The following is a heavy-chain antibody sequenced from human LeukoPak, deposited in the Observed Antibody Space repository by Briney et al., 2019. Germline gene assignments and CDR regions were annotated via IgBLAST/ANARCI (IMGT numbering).Heavy chain of an antibody. V-gene: IGHV3-64*01. J-gene: IGHJ2*01. CDR3: ARDFGSYYYDSSGYYELGWYFDL. Sequence: PGGSLRLSCEASGFTLRSYAMHWVRQAPGKGLEYVSTISGNGGSTYYANSVKGRFTISRDSSKNTLYLQMGSLRAEDMAVYYCARDFGSYYYDSSGYYELGWYFDLWGRGTLVTVSS. D-gene: IGHD3-22*01. CDR1: GFTLRSYA. CDR2: ISGNGGST.